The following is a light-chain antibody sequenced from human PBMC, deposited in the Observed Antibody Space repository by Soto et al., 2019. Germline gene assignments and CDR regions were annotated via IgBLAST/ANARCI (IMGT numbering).Light chain of an antibody. Sequence: EIVLTQSPGTLSLSPGERATLSCRASQIVNSNYLAWYQHKPGQAPRLLIYGASTRATGIPARFSGSGSGTEFTLTISSLQSEDFAVYYCQQYNNWPITFGQGTRLEIK. V-gene: IGKV3-15*01. CDR2: GAS. CDR3: QQYNNWPIT. J-gene: IGKJ5*01. CDR1: QIVNSN.